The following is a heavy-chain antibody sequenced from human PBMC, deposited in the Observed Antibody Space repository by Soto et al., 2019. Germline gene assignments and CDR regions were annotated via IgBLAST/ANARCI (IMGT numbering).Heavy chain of an antibody. V-gene: IGHV3-30*03. CDR1: GFIFSDYA. Sequence: QVQLVESGVGVVQPGRSLRLSCAASGFIFSDYAMHWVRQAPGKGLEWVAVISDDGKNKYYGDSVKGRFSISRDNSKNTLYLEMNSLRVEDTAVYSCARVREDLVLLVALDYWGQGTLVSVSS. CDR3: ARVREDLVLLVALDY. J-gene: IGHJ4*02. D-gene: IGHD2-8*01. CDR2: ISDDGKNK.